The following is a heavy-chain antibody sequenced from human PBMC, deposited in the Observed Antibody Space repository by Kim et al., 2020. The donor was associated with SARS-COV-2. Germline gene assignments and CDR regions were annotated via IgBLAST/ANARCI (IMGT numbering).Heavy chain of an antibody. Sequence: GGSLRLSCAASGFTFSSYGMHWVRQAPGKGLEWVAVISYDGSNKYYADSVKGRFTISRDNSKNTLYLQMNSLRAEDTAVYYCAKESGRGDTATYYYYYGMDVWGQGTTVTVSS. CDR1: GFTFSSYG. J-gene: IGHJ6*02. CDR2: ISYDGSNK. CDR3: AKESGRGDTATYYYYYGMDV. D-gene: IGHD5-18*01. V-gene: IGHV3-30*18.